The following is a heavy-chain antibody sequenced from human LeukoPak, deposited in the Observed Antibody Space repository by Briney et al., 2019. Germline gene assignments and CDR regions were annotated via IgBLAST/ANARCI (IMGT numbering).Heavy chain of an antibody. Sequence: SETLSLTCAVYGGSFSGYYWSWIRQPPGKGLEWIGEINHSGSTNYNPPLKSRVTISVDTSKNQFSLKLSSVTAADTAVYYCARGAGPFDYWGQGTLVTVSS. J-gene: IGHJ4*02. CDR2: INHSGST. CDR3: ARGAGPFDY. CDR1: GGSFSGYY. V-gene: IGHV4-34*01.